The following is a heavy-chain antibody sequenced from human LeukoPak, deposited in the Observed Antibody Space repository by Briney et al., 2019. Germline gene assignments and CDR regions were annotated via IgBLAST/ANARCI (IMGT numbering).Heavy chain of an antibody. CDR1: GFTFDDYA. CDR3: AKDRRELSSPYYFDY. D-gene: IGHD3-16*02. V-gene: IGHV3-9*01. J-gene: IGHJ4*02. CDR2: ISWNSGSI. Sequence: PGRSLRLSCAASGFTFDDYAMHWVRQAPGKGLEWVSGISWNSGSIGYADSMKGRFTISRDDAKNSLYLQMNSLRAEDTALYYCAKDRRELSSPYYFDYWGQGTLVTVSS.